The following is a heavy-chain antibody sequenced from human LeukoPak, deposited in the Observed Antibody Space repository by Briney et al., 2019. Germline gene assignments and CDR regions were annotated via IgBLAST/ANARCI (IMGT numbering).Heavy chain of an antibody. V-gene: IGHV1-69*13. D-gene: IGHD1-1*01. CDR3: AGGRGRGSRHYYYGMDV. CDR2: IIPIFGTA. J-gene: IGHJ6*02. Sequence: SVTVSCKASGGTSSTYAINWVRQAPGQGLEWMGGIIPIFGTANYAQKFQGRVTITADESTSTAYMELSSLRSEDTAVYYCAGGRGRGSRHYYYGMDVWGQGTTVTVSS. CDR1: GGTSSTYA.